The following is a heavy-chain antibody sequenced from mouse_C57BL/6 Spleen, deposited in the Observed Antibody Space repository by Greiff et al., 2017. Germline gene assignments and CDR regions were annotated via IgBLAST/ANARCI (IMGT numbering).Heavy chain of an antibody. V-gene: IGHV1-39*01. D-gene: IGHD2-3*01. CDR1: GYSFTDYN. J-gene: IGHJ2*01. CDR2: INPNYGTT. Sequence: VQLQQSGPELVKPGASVKISCKASGYSFTDYNMNWVKQSHGKSLEWIGVINPNYGTTSYNQKFKGKATLTVDQSSSTAYMQLNSLTSEDSAVYDGARGAYDGTTGFDYWGQGTTLTVSS. CDR3: ARGAYDGTTGFDY.